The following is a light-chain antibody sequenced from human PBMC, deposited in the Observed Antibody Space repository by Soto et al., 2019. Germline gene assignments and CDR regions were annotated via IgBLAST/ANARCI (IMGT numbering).Light chain of an antibody. CDR3: SSYTSSSTLV. CDR1: SSDVGGYNY. Sequence: QSALTQPASVSGSPGQSITISCTGTSSDVGGYNYVSWYQQQPAKTPKLMIYDVSNRPSGISNRFSGSKSGNTASLTISGLQADDEADYYCSSYTSSSTLVFGTGTKVTVL. V-gene: IGLV2-14*03. J-gene: IGLJ1*01. CDR2: DVS.